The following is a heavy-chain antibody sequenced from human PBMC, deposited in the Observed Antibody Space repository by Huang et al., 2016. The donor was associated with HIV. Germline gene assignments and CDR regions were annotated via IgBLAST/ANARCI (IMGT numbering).Heavy chain of an antibody. Sequence: QMRFQESGPGLVKPSGTLSLTCNVSGGSINTGRYYWGWIRQPPGKGLEWVGSLHYTGKMHYDPSLKGPLTMSADTSKNQFSRNLSSVTAADTAIYYCARNHDFWRGRMFAISYFDVWSRGTLVTVAS. CDR3: ARNHDFWRGRMFAISYFDV. V-gene: IGHV4-39*01. CDR2: LHYTGKM. J-gene: IGHJ2*01. CDR1: GGSINTGRYY. D-gene: IGHD3-3*01.